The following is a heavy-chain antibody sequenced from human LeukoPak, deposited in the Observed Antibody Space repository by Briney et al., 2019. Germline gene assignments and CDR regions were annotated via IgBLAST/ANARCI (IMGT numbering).Heavy chain of an antibody. CDR1: GYTFTSYH. D-gene: IGHD4-17*01. CDR2: INPSGDST. J-gene: IGHJ4*02. V-gene: IGHV1-46*01. CDR3: ASRATVTTNSQVDF. Sequence: ASVKVSCKASGYTFTSYHIYWVRQAPGQGLELKGVINPSGDSTTYAQKFQGRVTMTRDTSTSTVYMELFSLRSGDTAVYYCASRATVTTNSQVDFWGQGTLVTVSS.